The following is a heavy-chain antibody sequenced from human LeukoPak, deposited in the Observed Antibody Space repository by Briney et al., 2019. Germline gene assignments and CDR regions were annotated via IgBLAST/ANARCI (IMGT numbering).Heavy chain of an antibody. J-gene: IGHJ4*02. V-gene: IGHV4-61*02. Sequence: SETLSLTCTVSGGSISSGSYYWSWIRQPAGKGLEWIGRIYTSGSTNYNPSLKSRVTISVDTSKNQFSLKLSSVTAADTAVYYCARFGYSYGYDFRSDDYWGQGTLVTVSS. D-gene: IGHD5-18*01. CDR3: ARFGYSYGYDFRSDDY. CDR2: IYTSGST. CDR1: GGSISSGSYY.